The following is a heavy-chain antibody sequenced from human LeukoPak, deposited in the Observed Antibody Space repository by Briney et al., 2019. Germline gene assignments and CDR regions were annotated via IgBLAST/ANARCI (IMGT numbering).Heavy chain of an antibody. CDR1: GYSFTSYW. CDR3: ARGPPYYDFWSGYLLDY. D-gene: IGHD3-3*01. J-gene: IGHJ4*02. Sequence: GESLKISCKGSGYSFTSYWIGWVRQMPGKGLEWMGIIYPGDSDTRYSPSFQGQVTISADKSISTAYLQWSSLKASDTAMYYCARGPPYYDFWSGYLLDYWGQGTLVTVSS. CDR2: IYPGDSDT. V-gene: IGHV5-51*01.